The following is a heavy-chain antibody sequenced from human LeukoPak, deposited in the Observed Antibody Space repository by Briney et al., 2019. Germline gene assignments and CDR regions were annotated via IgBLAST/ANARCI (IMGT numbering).Heavy chain of an antibody. CDR3: ARGFRKIEY. V-gene: IGHV3-23*01. Sequence: GGSLRLSCAASGFIFSRHAMSWVRQAPGKGLDWVSGISGSGDNTYDADSVKGRFTISRDNSKNTVYLQMNSLRAEDTAVYYCARGFRKIEYWGQGTLVTVSS. CDR2: ISGSGDNT. J-gene: IGHJ4*02. CDR1: GFIFSRHA.